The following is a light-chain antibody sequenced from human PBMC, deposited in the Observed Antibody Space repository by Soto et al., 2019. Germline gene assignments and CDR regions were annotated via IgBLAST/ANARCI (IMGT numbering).Light chain of an antibody. V-gene: IGKV1D-8*01. Sequence: ILMTQSPSPLSASVGDTVTITCRSSESIDNWLAWYQQKPGKAPELLIYAASTLQSGVPSRFSGSGSGTDFTLTISCLQSEDFATYYCQQYYSFPRTFGQGTKVDIK. J-gene: IGKJ1*01. CDR2: AAS. CDR1: ESIDNW. CDR3: QQYYSFPRT.